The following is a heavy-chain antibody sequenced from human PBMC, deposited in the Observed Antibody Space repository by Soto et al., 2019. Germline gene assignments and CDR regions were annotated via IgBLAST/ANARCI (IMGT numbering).Heavy chain of an antibody. D-gene: IGHD7-27*01. J-gene: IGHJ4*02. CDR2: IFDSGTT. Sequence: SETMSVTCTVAGGSITSDYSCWSWIRQPPGEGLEWIGLIFDSGTTYTNPSLRSQVAISLDTSKNHFSLTLSSVTAADTAVYYCARGPSGDKVHYWGQGALVTVSS. CDR1: GGSITSDYSC. V-gene: IGHV4-30-4*01. CDR3: ARGPSGDKVHY.